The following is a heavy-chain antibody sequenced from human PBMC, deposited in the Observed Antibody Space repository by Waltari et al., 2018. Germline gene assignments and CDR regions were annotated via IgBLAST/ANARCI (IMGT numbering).Heavy chain of an antibody. CDR3: ARGGYSSSWYEGGIFDY. D-gene: IGHD6-13*01. V-gene: IGHV4-4*07. CDR2: IYTSGST. CDR1: GGSISSYY. Sequence: QLQLQESGPGLVKPSETLSLTCTVSGGSISSYYWSWIRQPAGKGLEWIGRIYTSGSTNYNPSLKSRVTISVDKSKNQFSLKLSSVTAADTAVYYCARGGYSSSWYEGGIFDYWGQGTLVTVSS. J-gene: IGHJ4*02.